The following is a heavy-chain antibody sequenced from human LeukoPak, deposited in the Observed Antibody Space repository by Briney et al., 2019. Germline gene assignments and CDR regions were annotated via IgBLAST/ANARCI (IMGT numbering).Heavy chain of an antibody. V-gene: IGHV1-8*03. J-gene: IGHJ6*03. Sequence: ASVKVSCKASGYTFTSYDINWVRQATGQGLGWMGWMNPNSGNTGYAQKFQGRVTITRNTSISTAYMELSSLRSEDTAVYYCARVPLRGTNTYYYYYYMDVWGKGTTVTVSS. D-gene: IGHD1-14*01. CDR3: ARVPLRGTNTYYYYYYMDV. CDR1: GYTFTSYD. CDR2: MNPNSGNT.